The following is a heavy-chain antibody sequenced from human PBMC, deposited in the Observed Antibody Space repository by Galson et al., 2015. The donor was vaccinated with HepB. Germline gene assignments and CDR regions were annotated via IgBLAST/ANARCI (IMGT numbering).Heavy chain of an antibody. Sequence: SCKASGYTFTSYDITWVRQAPGQGLEWMGWISAYKGNTNYAQKLQGRVTMTTDTSTSTAYMELRSLKSDDTAVYFCARMRNCSGNSCFFDYWGQGTLVTVSS. CDR2: ISAYKGNT. V-gene: IGHV1-18*04. J-gene: IGHJ4*02. CDR3: ARMRNCSGNSCFFDY. CDR1: GYTFTSYD. D-gene: IGHD2-15*01.